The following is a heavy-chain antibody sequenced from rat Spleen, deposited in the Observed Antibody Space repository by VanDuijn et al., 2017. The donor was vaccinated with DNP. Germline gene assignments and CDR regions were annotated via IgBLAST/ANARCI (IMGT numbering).Heavy chain of an antibody. J-gene: IGHJ4*01. CDR1: GLTFSDYA. CDR2: IIHDGRDS. Sequence: EVQLVESGGGLVQPGRSLKLSCAASGLTFSDYAMAWVRQAPKKGLEWVATIIHDGRDSYYRDSVKGRFTIFRDSGKISLHLQMDSLRSEDTATYFCSRDGSFGNPDVLDVWGQGASVTVSS. CDR3: SRDGSFGNPDVLDV. V-gene: IGHV5-17*01. D-gene: IGHD3-4*01.